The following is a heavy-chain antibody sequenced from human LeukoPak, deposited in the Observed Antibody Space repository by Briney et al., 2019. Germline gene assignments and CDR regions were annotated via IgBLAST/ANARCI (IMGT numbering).Heavy chain of an antibody. Sequence: SETLSLTCTVSGGSINSYYWSWIRQPPGKGLEWIGYIYYSGSTNYNPSLKSRVTISIDTSKNQFSLKLSSVTAADTAVYYCASYSGYDACFDYWGQGTLVTVSS. CDR2: IYYSGST. CDR1: GGSINSYY. CDR3: ASYSGYDACFDY. D-gene: IGHD5-12*01. J-gene: IGHJ4*01. V-gene: IGHV4-59*01.